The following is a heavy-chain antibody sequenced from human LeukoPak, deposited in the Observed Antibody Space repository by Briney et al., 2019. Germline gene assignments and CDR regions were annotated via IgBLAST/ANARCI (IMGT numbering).Heavy chain of an antibody. D-gene: IGHD3-3*01. CDR2: IYDSGST. Sequence: SETLSLTCTVSGGSISSYYWSWIRQPPGKGLEWIGYIYDSGSTNYNPSLKSRVTMSVDTSKNQFSLKLSSVTAADTAVYYCASVQSVDFWSGYYTGGMDVWGQGTTVTVSS. CDR1: GGSISSYY. V-gene: IGHV4-59*01. CDR3: ASVQSVDFWSGYYTGGMDV. J-gene: IGHJ6*02.